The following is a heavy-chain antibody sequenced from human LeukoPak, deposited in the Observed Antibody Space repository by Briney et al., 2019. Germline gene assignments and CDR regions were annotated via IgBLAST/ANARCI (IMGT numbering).Heavy chain of an antibody. CDR2: ISGNGGST. CDR1: GFTFSSYA. V-gene: IGHV3-23*01. CDR3: ANLSLSQAGNYYNGDY. J-gene: IGHJ4*02. Sequence: GGSLRLSCAASGFTFSSYAMGWVRQAPGKGLEWVSSISGNGGSTYYADSVKGRFTISRDNSKNTLYLQIDSLRADDTAVYYCANLSLSQAGNYYNGDYWGQGTLVIVSS. D-gene: IGHD3-10*01.